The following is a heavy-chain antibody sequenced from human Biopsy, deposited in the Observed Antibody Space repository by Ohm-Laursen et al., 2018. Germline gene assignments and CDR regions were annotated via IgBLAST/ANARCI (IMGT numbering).Heavy chain of an antibody. CDR3: ARVRGGFLEWFDY. Sequence: GSLSLTCAVSGESLGTYYWSWIRQPPGKVMEWIASIYYSGTTHKNPSLKSRVTISVDTSQGLLSLDLSSVTAADTAVYYCARVRGGFLEWFDYWGQGTLVTVSS. D-gene: IGHD3-3*01. J-gene: IGHJ5*01. V-gene: IGHV4-59*01. CDR2: IYYSGTT. CDR1: GESLGTYY.